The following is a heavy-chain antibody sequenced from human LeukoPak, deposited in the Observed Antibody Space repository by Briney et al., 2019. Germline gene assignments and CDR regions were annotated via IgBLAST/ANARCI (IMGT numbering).Heavy chain of an antibody. CDR3: VKEIKVREFSTSGALEI. Sequence: PGGSLRLSCVVSGILFDHYAMHWVRQAPGKGLEWVAGINWDSGAKGHADSVKGRFTISRDNAKNSLYLEMNSLRAEDMALYYCVKEIKVREFSTSGALEIWGQGTMVTVSS. CDR2: INWDSGAK. J-gene: IGHJ3*02. D-gene: IGHD2-2*01. V-gene: IGHV3-9*03. CDR1: GILFDHYA.